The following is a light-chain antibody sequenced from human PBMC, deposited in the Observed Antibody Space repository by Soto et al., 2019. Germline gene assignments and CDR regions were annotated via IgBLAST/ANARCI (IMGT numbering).Light chain of an antibody. CDR2: DAS. CDR1: QSISSW. V-gene: IGKV1-5*01. Sequence: DIQMTQSPSTLSASVGDRVTITCRASQSISSWLAWYQQKPGKAPKLLIYDASSLESGVPLRFSGSGSGTEFTLTISSLQPEDFALYYCQQYGNSPLTFGGGTKVDI. J-gene: IGKJ4*01. CDR3: QQYGNSPLT.